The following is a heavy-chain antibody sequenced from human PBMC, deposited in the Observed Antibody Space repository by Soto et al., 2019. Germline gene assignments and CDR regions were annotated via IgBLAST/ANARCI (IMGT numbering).Heavy chain of an antibody. J-gene: IGHJ4*02. D-gene: IGHD5-18*01. Sequence: SETLSLTCTVSGGSISSYYWSWIRQPPGKGLELIGYIYYGGSANYNPSLKSRVTISVDTSKNQFSLKLSSVTAADTAVYYCARAYSYGYGLYFDYWGQGTLVTVSS. CDR3: ARAYSYGYGLYFDY. V-gene: IGHV4-59*08. CDR1: GGSISSYY. CDR2: IYYGGSA.